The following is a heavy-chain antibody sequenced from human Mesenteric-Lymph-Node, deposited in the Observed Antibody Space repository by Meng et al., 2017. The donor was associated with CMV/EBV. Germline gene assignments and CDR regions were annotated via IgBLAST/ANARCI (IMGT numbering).Heavy chain of an antibody. D-gene: IGHD3-22*01. CDR3: AKDEHYYDSSGFDH. Sequence: GESLKISCAASGFTFSRYGMHWVRQAPGKGLEWVAFIRYDGSNKYYGDSVKGRFTISRDNSKNTLYLQMNSLRPEDTAVYYCAKDEHYYDSSGFDHWGQGTLVTVSS. CDR2: IRYDGSNK. V-gene: IGHV3-30*02. J-gene: IGHJ4*02. CDR1: GFTFSRYG.